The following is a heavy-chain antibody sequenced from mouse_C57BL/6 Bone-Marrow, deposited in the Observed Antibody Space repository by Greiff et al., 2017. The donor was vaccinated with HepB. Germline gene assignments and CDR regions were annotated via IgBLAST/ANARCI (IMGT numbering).Heavy chain of an antibody. J-gene: IGHJ2*01. D-gene: IGHD3-2*02. CDR1: GYTFTSYW. CDR3: ARGSGYVGY. Sequence: QVHVKQPGAELVKPGASVKLSCKASGYTFTSYWMQWVKQRPGQGLEWIGEIDPSDSYTNYNQKFKGKATLTVDTSSSTAYMQLSSLTSEDSADYYCARGSGYVGYWGQGTTLTVSS. CDR2: IDPSDSYT. V-gene: IGHV1-50*01.